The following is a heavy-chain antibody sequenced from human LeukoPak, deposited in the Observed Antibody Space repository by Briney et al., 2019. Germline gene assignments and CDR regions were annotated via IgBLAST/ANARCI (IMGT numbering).Heavy chain of an antibody. CDR3: ARQWGGSFRP. CDR2: INHSGST. CDR1: GGSFSAYY. D-gene: IGHD1-26*01. V-gene: IGHV4-34*01. Sequence: SETLSLTRAVYGGSFSAYYWSWIRQPPGKGLEWIGEINHSGSTNYNPSLKSRVTISVDTSKNQFSLKLSSVTAAGTAVYYCARQWGGSFRPWGQGTLVTVSS. J-gene: IGHJ5*02.